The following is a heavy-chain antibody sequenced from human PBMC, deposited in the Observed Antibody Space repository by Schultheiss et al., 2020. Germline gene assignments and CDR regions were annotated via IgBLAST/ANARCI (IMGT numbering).Heavy chain of an antibody. V-gene: IGHV4-4*02. J-gene: IGHJ4*02. D-gene: IGHD4-17*01. Sequence: SETLSLTCAVSGGSISSSNWWSWVRQPPGKGLEWIGEIYHSGSTNYNPSLKSRVTISVDKSKNQFSLKLSSVTAADTAVYYCARDYLDYGDPNYFDYWGQGTLVTVSS. CDR2: IYHSGST. CDR3: ARDYLDYGDPNYFDY. CDR1: GGSISSSNW.